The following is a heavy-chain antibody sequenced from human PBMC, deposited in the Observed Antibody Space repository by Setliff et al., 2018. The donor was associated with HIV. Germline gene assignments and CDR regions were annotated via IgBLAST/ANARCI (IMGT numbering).Heavy chain of an antibody. CDR1: GASIRSQY. CDR3: AGTRGYSYGTLAGFDY. J-gene: IGHJ4*01. V-gene: IGHV4-59*11. CDR2: ISYSGST. Sequence: KPSETLSLTCTVSGASIRSQYWSWIRKPPGKGLEWIGYISYSGSTNYNPSLESRVAMSVDTSKQQFSLEVSSVTAADTAVYYCAGTRGYSYGTLAGFDYWGRGSLVTVSS. D-gene: IGHD5-18*01.